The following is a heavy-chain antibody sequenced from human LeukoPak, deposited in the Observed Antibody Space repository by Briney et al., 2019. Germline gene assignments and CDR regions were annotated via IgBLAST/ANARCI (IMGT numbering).Heavy chain of an antibody. CDR2: ISSSSSYI. CDR3: ATELMITFGGVIVDY. Sequence: KPGGSLRLSCAASGFTSSSYSMNWVRQAPGKGLEWVSSISSSSSYIYYADSVKGRFTISRDNAKNSLYLQMNSLRAEDTAVYYCATELMITFGGVIVDYWGQGTLVTVSS. J-gene: IGHJ4*02. V-gene: IGHV3-21*01. D-gene: IGHD3-16*02. CDR1: GFTSSSYS.